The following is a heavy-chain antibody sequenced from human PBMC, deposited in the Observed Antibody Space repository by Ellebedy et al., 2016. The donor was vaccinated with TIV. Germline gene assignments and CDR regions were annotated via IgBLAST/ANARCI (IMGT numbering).Heavy chain of an antibody. CDR3: VRGPSVWRLGEFALFEMDV. CDR1: GYVFNTYT. D-gene: IGHD3-16*01. J-gene: IGHJ6*02. CDR2: ISPYNGVT. V-gene: IGHV1-18*04. Sequence: AASVKVSCKPSGYVFNTYTLSWVRQAPGQPLEWVGWISPYNGVTKYAQILKGRVTLITDTSTTTAYLDLRSLRFDDSAVYYCVRGPSVWRLGEFALFEMDVWGPGTTVSVSS.